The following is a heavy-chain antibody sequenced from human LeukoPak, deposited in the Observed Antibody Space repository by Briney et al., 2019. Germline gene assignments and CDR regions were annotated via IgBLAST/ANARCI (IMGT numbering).Heavy chain of an antibody. J-gene: IGHJ4*02. CDR1: GDIFSSND. CDR3: ARLSCSSTRCYLLLDY. D-gene: IGHD2-2*01. CDR2: IIPYNGKT. V-gene: IGHV1-18*01. Sequence: ASVKVSCKASGDIFSSNDITWVRQAPGQWLEWMVCIIPYNGKTSYTQKLQGRVTMTTDTSTSTAYMALRRLRSDDTAVHYCARLSCSSTRCYLLLDYWGQGTLVHVSS.